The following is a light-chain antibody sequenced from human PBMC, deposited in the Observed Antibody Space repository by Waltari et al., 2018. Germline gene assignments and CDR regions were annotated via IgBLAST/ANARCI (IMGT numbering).Light chain of an antibody. CDR3: QQYNRYSS. CDR1: RSISYS. Sequence: DIQMAQSPSPLSASVGDKVTITCRASRSISYSLAWYQQKPGKAPKLLIYTASTLEGGVPSRFSSSCAGTEFTLTITSLQPDDFATYYCQQYNRYSSFGQGTRLEI. CDR2: TAS. J-gene: IGKJ5*01. V-gene: IGKV1-5*03.